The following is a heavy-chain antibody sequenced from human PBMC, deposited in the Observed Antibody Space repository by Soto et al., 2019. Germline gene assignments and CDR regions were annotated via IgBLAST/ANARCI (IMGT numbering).Heavy chain of an antibody. Sequence: EVQLVESGGGLVQPGGSLRLSCAASGFTFSSYWMSWVRQAPGKGLEWVANIKQDGSEKYYVDSVKGRFTISRDNAKNSLYLQMNSLRAEDTAVYYCARDVGEPTNQYYYYGMDVWGQGTTVTVSS. CDR3: ARDVGEPTNQYYYYGMDV. CDR2: IKQDGSEK. CDR1: GFTFSSYW. J-gene: IGHJ6*02. D-gene: IGHD1-1*01. V-gene: IGHV3-7*01.